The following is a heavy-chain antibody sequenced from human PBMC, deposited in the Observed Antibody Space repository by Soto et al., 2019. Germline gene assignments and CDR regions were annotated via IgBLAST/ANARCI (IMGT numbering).Heavy chain of an antibody. Sequence: ASVKVSCKASGYSFTDYYMHWVRQAPGQGLEWMGWINPYRGATNYAQKFQGRVTMTRDTSISTAYMELSRLRSDDTAVYWCAREHVRPRTGAMDVWGQGATVTVSS. CDR1: GYSFTDYY. CDR2: INPYRGAT. J-gene: IGHJ6*02. D-gene: IGHD1-1*01. CDR3: AREHVRPRTGAMDV. V-gene: IGHV1-2*02.